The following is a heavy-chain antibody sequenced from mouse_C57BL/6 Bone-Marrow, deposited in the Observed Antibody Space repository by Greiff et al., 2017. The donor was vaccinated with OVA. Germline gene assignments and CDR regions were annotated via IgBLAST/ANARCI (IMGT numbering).Heavy chain of an antibody. Sequence: EVQLQESGPGLVKPSQSLSLTCSVTGYSITSGYYWNWIRQFPGNKLEWMGYISYDGSNNYNPSLKNRIAITRDTSKNQFFLKLNSVTTEDTATYDCARRPHYYGSALAYWGQGTTLTVSS. CDR1: GYSITSGYY. D-gene: IGHD1-1*01. CDR3: ARRPHYYGSALAY. V-gene: IGHV3-6*01. CDR2: ISYDGSN. J-gene: IGHJ2*01.